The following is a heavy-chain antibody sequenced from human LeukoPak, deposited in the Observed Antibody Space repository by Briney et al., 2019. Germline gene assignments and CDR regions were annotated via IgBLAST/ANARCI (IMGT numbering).Heavy chain of an antibody. D-gene: IGHD2-2*01. Sequence: GESLRISCKGSGYSSTSYWISWVRQMPGKGLEWMGRIDPSDSYTNYSPSFQGHVTISADKSISTAYLQWSSLKASDTAMYYCARLGYCSSTSCPIDYWGQGTLVTVSS. J-gene: IGHJ4*02. CDR2: IDPSDSYT. V-gene: IGHV5-10-1*01. CDR3: ARLGYCSSTSCPIDY. CDR1: GYSSTSYW.